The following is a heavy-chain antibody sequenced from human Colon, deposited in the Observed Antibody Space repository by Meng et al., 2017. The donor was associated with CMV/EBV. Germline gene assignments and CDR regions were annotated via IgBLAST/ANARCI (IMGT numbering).Heavy chain of an antibody. V-gene: IGHV1-46*01. Sequence: CKTSGYSFTTYYIHGVRQTPGQGLEWMRLAYTNAGSTYCAQRFQDRVTLTTDTSTSTAFLELRSPRSEDTAVYYCAREYHATWYFDFWGQGALVTVSS. J-gene: IGHJ4*02. CDR3: AREYHATWYFDF. CDR2: AYTNAGST. CDR1: GYSFTTYY.